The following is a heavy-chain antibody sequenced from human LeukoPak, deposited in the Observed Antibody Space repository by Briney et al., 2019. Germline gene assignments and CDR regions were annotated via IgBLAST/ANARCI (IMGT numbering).Heavy chain of an antibody. D-gene: IGHD5-18*01. CDR2: ISAYNGNT. V-gene: IGHV1-18*01. J-gene: IGHJ4*02. CDR1: GYTFTSYG. CDR3: ARGKRGYNYGYQDYFDY. Sequence: ASVKVSCKAPGYTFTSYGISWVRQAPGQGLEWMGWISAYNGNTIYAQKLQGRVTMTTDTSTSTAYMELRSLRSEDTAVYYCARGKRGYNYGYQDYFDYWGQGTLVTVSS.